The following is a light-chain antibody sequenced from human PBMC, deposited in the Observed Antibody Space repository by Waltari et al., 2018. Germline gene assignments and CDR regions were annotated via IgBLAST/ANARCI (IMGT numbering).Light chain of an antibody. Sequence: QSVLTQPPSASGTPGQRVIISCSGSSSNIGSNTVHWYQHLPGTAPKPPMYTNYQRPSGSPDRFSASTSGTSAALTIRGLQSVDEADYYCAAWDNNGHVVFGGGTKVTIL. J-gene: IGLJ2*01. V-gene: IGLV1-44*01. CDR1: SSNIGSNT. CDR3: AAWDNNGHVV. CDR2: TNY.